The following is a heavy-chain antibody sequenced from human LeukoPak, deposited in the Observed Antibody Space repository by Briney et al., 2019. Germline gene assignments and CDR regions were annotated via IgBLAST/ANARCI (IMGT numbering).Heavy chain of an antibody. J-gene: IGHJ4*02. V-gene: IGHV4-59*01. CDR3: ARGSRELYYFDY. CDR2: IYYSEST. D-gene: IGHD1-7*01. Sequence: SETLSLTCTVSGGSISSYYWSWIRQPPGKRLEWIWYIYYSESTKYNPSLKSRVTISVDASKTQFSLKLNSVTAADTAVYYCARGSRELYYFDYWGQGTLVTVSS. CDR1: GGSISSYY.